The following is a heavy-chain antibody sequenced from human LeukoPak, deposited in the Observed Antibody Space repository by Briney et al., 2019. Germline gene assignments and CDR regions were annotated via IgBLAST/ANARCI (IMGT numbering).Heavy chain of an antibody. CDR1: GFTFSSYG. J-gene: IGHJ6*02. CDR2: ICYDGSNK. D-gene: IGHD2-2*01. Sequence: GGSLRLSCAASGFTFSSYGMHWVRQAPGKGLEWVAVICYDGSNKYYADSVKGRFTISRDNSKNTLYLQMNSLRAEDTAVYYCAREGSCSSTSCYADYYYYGMDVWGQGTTVTVSS. V-gene: IGHV3-33*01. CDR3: AREGSCSSTSCYADYYYYGMDV.